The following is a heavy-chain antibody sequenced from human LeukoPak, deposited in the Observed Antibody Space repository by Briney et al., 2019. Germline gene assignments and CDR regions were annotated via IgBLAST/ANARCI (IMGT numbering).Heavy chain of an antibody. CDR1: GGSISSGSYY. Sequence: PSQTLSLTCTVSGGSISSGSYYWSWIRRPAGKGLEWIGRIYTSGSTDYNPSLKSRATISVDTSKNQFSLKLSSVTAADTAVYYCARVLGIAAAGTEVGDYYYYYMDVWGKGTTVTVSS. CDR3: ARVLGIAAAGTEVGDYYYYYMDV. V-gene: IGHV4-61*02. J-gene: IGHJ6*03. CDR2: IYTSGST. D-gene: IGHD6-13*01.